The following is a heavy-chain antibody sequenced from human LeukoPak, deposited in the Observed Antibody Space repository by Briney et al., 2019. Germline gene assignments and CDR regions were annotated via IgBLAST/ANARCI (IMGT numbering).Heavy chain of an antibody. J-gene: IGHJ4*02. CDR3: ASAYSGSYYFDY. V-gene: IGHV3-21*01. Sequence: GGSLRLSCAASGFTFSSYSMNWVRQAPGKGLEWVSSISSSSSYIYYADSVKGRFTISRDNAKNSLYLQMNSLRAEDTAVYYCASAYSGSYYFDYWGQGILVTVSS. CDR2: ISSSSSYI. D-gene: IGHD1-26*01. CDR1: GFTFSSYS.